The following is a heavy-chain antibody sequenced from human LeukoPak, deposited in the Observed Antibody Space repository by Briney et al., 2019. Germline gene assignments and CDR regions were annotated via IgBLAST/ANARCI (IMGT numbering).Heavy chain of an antibody. CDR3: ARALYYYDSSGYYYVPFDY. CDR2: ISSSSSYI. CDR1: GLTFSSYS. V-gene: IGHV3-21*01. J-gene: IGHJ4*02. D-gene: IGHD3-22*01. Sequence: GGSLRLSCAASGLTFSSYSMNWVRQAPGKGLERVSSISSSSSYIYYADSVKGRFTISRDNAKNSLYLQMNSLRAEDTAVYYRARALYYYDSSGYYYVPFDYWGQGTLVTVSS.